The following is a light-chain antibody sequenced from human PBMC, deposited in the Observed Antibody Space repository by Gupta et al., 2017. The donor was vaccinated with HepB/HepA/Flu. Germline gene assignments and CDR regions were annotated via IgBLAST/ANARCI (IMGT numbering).Light chain of an antibody. V-gene: IGLV3-9*01. Sequence: SYELTQPLSVSVALGQTARITCGGNNIGNKNVHWYQQKPGQAPVLVIYRDSNRPSGIPERFSGSNLGNTATLNISRAQAGDEADYYCQVWDSSIVVFGGGTKLTVL. J-gene: IGLJ2*01. CDR3: QVWDSSIVV. CDR1: NIGNKN. CDR2: RDS.